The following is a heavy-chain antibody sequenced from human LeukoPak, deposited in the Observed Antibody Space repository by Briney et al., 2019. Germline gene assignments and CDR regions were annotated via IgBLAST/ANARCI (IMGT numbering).Heavy chain of an antibody. CDR3: ARAAAGTDP. J-gene: IGHJ5*02. Sequence: ASVKVSCKASGGTFSSYAISWVRQAPGQGLEWMGWINPNSGGTNYAQKFQGRVTMTRDTSISTAYMELSRLRSDDTAVYYCARAAAGTDPWGQGTLATVSS. CDR1: GGTFSSYA. D-gene: IGHD6-13*01. V-gene: IGHV1-2*02. CDR2: INPNSGGT.